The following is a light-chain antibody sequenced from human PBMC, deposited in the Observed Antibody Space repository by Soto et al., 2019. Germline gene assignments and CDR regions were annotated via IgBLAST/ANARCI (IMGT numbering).Light chain of an antibody. CDR3: QQTYNTPIT. J-gene: IGKJ5*01. V-gene: IGKV1-39*01. CDR2: AAS. CDR1: QDISSY. Sequence: ASVGDSVPLTCRASQDISSYLAWYQQKPGKAPKLLIYAASSLQSGVPSRFSGSGSGTHFTLTISSLQPEDFATYYCQQTYNTPITFGQGTRLEIK.